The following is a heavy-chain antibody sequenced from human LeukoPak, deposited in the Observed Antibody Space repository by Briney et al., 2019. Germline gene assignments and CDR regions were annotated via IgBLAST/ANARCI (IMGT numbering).Heavy chain of an antibody. CDR1: GYTFTGYY. CDR3: ARDRAGSGTTYYYYYYMDV. Sequence: ASVKVSCKASGYTFTGYYMHWVRQAPGRGLEWMGWINPNSGGTNYAQKFQGRVTMTRDTSISTAYMELSRLRSDDTAVYYCARDRAGSGTTYYYYYYMDVWGKGTTVTVSS. V-gene: IGHV1-2*02. CDR2: INPNSGGT. J-gene: IGHJ6*03. D-gene: IGHD1-26*01.